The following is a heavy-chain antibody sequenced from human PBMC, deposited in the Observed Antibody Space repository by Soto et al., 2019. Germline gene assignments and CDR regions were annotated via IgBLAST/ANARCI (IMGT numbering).Heavy chain of an antibody. CDR2: ISSSGSTI. J-gene: IGHJ4*02. CDR3: AGTTSTIRNFDRLYYFDY. Sequence: GGSLRLSCAASGFTFSDYYMSWIRQAPGKGLEWVSYISSSGSTIYYADSLKGRFTISRNNAKNSLYLQMNSMRAEDIAVYYCAGTTSTIRNFDRLYYFDYWGQGTLVTVSS. CDR1: GFTFSDYY. D-gene: IGHD3-9*01. V-gene: IGHV3-11*01.